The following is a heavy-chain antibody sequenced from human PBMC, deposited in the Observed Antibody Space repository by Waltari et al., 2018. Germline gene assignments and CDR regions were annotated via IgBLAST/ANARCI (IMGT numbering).Heavy chain of an antibody. V-gene: IGHV1-2*02. Sequence: QVQLVPSGAEVKKPGASVKVSCKAPGYTFTGYYMHWVRPAPGQGLEWMGWINPNSGGTNYAQKFQGRVTMTRDTSISTAYMELSRLRSDDTAVYYCARINYDFWSGYYTGWGQGTLVTVSS. CDR3: ARINYDFWSGYYTG. CDR2: INPNSGGT. J-gene: IGHJ4*02. D-gene: IGHD3-3*01. CDR1: GYTFTGYY.